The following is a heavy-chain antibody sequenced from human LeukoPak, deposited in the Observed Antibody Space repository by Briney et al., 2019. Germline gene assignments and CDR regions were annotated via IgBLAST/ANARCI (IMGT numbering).Heavy chain of an antibody. V-gene: IGHV3-23*01. Sequence: PGGSLRLSCAASGFTFSSYAMSWVRQAPGKGLEWVSAISGSGGSTYYADSVKGRFTISRDNSKNTLYLQMNSLRAEDTAMYYCAKPRRTTVTTSSFDYWGQGTLVTVSS. CDR1: GFTFSSYA. CDR3: AKPRRTTVTTSSFDY. D-gene: IGHD4-17*01. J-gene: IGHJ4*02. CDR2: ISGSGGST.